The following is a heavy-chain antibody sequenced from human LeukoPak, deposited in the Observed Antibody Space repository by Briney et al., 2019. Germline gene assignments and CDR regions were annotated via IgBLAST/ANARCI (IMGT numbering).Heavy chain of an antibody. J-gene: IGHJ4*02. CDR1: GGTFSSYA. V-gene: IGHV1-69*04. Sequence: SVKVSCKASGGTFSSYAISWVRQAPGQGLEWMGRIIPILGIANYAQKFQGRVTITADKSTSTAYMELSSLRSEDTAVYYCARDNRVTMVRGDFDYWGQGTLVTVSS. CDR2: IIPILGIA. D-gene: IGHD3-10*01. CDR3: ARDNRVTMVRGDFDY.